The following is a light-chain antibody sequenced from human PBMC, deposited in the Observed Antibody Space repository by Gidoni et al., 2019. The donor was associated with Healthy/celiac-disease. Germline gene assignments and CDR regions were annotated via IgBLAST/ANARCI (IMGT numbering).Light chain of an antibody. CDR2: YDI. CDR3: QVWDSSTDHLV. V-gene: IGLV3-21*04. CDR1: NIGTKS. Sequence: SYVLTQPPSVSVAPGKTARLSCGGNNIGTKSVHWYQQKPGQAPVLVIYYDIDRPSGIPERFSGSNSENTATLTVSRVEAGDEADYYCQVWDSSTDHLVFGGGTKLTVL. J-gene: IGLJ2*01.